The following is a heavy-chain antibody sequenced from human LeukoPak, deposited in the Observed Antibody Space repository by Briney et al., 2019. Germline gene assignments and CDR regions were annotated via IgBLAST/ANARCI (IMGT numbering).Heavy chain of an antibody. J-gene: IGHJ6*02. CDR1: GFTFDDYA. Sequence: PGGSLRLSCAASGFTFDDYAMHWARQAPGKGLEWVSGISRNSGSIGYADSVKGRFTISRDNAKNSLYLQMNSLRAEDTALYYCAKDNVDYYYGMDVWGQGTTVTVSS. V-gene: IGHV3-9*01. CDR2: ISRNSGSI. CDR3: AKDNVDYYYGMDV.